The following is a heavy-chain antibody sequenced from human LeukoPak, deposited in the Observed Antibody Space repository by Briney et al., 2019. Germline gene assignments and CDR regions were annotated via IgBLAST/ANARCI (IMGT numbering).Heavy chain of an antibody. CDR1: GGSISSYY. D-gene: IGHD3-16*01. V-gene: IGHV4-59*01. J-gene: IGHJ4*02. Sequence: PSETLSLTCTVSGGSISSYYWSWIRQPPGKGLEWIGYIYYSGSTNYNPSLKSRVTISEDTSKNQFSLKLSSVTAADTAVYYCARDFGGYGNFDYWGQGTLVTVSS. CDR2: IYYSGST. CDR3: ARDFGGYGNFDY.